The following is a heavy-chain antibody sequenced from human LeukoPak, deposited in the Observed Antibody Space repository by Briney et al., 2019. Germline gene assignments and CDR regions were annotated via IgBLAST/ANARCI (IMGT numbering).Heavy chain of an antibody. J-gene: IGHJ6*02. D-gene: IGHD3-22*01. Sequence: GGSLRLSCAASGFTFSSYWMSWVRQAPGKGLEWVANIKQDGTEKYYVDSVRGRFTISRDNAKDSLYLQMNSLRAEDTAVYYCAKDLDNYDSSGYRYYYGMDVWGQGTTVTVSS. CDR2: IKQDGTEK. CDR1: GFTFSSYW. CDR3: AKDLDNYDSSGYRYYYGMDV. V-gene: IGHV3-7*01.